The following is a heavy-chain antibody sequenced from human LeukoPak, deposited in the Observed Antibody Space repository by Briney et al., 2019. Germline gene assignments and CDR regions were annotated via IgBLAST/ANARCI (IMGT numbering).Heavy chain of an antibody. D-gene: IGHD2-2*01. CDR3: ARYGGLSSWAFDI. Sequence: WASVKVSCKASGYTFTGYYMHWVRQAPGQGLEWMGWINPNSGGTNYAQKLQGRVTMTTDTSTSTAYMELRSLRSDDTAVYYCARYGGLSSWAFDIWGQGTMVTVSS. CDR1: GYTFTGYY. V-gene: IGHV1-2*02. J-gene: IGHJ3*02. CDR2: INPNSGGT.